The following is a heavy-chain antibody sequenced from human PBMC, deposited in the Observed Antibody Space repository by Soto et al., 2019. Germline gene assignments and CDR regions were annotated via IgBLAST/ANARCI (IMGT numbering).Heavy chain of an antibody. J-gene: IGHJ5*02. CDR1: GNTFTRYW. V-gene: IGHV5-51*01. CDR2: IYPGDSDT. CDR3: ARLANVLSITGKGGWFDP. D-gene: IGHD1-20*01. Sequence: GESLKISCKGSGNTFTRYWIGWVRQMPGKGLEWMGIIYPGDSDTRYSPSFQGQVTISADKSISTAYLQWSSLKASDTAMYYCARLANVLSITGKGGWFDPWGQGTLVTVSS.